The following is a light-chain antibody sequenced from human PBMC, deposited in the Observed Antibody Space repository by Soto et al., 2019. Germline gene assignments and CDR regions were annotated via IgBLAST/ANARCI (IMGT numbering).Light chain of an antibody. J-gene: IGKJ3*01. CDR1: QSVSSN. CDR2: GAS. V-gene: IGKV3-15*01. CDR3: QQFGDSLT. Sequence: ELVRTQSPAPPSVSPWERAHISRRASQSVSSNLAWYQPKPGQAPSLLIYGASTRATGIPARFSGSGSGTESTLTIRSLQPEEFAVYYCQQFGDSLTCGPGTKLEI.